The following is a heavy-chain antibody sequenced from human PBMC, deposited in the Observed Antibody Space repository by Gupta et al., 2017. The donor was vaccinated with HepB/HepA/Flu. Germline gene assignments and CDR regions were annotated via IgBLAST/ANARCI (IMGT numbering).Heavy chain of an antibody. CDR2: IWYDGSNK. CDR3: ARDEATVVPAADGIYYYYYYMDV. D-gene: IGHD2-2*01. CDR1: GFTFSSSG. Sequence: QVQLVESGGGVVQPGRSLRLSCAASGFTFSSSGMHWVRQAPGKGLEWVTVIWYDGSNKYYADSVKGRFTISRDNSKNTLYLQMNSLRAEDTAVYYCARDEATVVPAADGIYYYYYYMDVWGKGTTVTVSS. J-gene: IGHJ6*03. V-gene: IGHV3-33*01.